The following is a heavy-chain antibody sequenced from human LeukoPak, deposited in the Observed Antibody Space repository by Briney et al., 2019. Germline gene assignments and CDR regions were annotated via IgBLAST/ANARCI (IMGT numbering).Heavy chain of an antibody. CDR2: IKQDGSEK. Sequence: GGSLRLSCAASGFTFNSYWMNWVRQAPGKGLEWVANIKQDGSEKYYVDSVKGRFTISRDNAENSLYLQMNSLRAEDTAVYYCATSRTFDYWGQGTLVTVSS. V-gene: IGHV3-7*01. J-gene: IGHJ4*02. D-gene: IGHD1-7*01. CDR3: ATSRTFDY. CDR1: GFTFNSYW.